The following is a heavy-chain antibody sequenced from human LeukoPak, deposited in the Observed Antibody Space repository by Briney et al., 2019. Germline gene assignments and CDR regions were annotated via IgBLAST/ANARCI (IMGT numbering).Heavy chain of an antibody. CDR2: IYPGDSDT. CDR3: AIHYPASDFWSGAPIDYFDY. Sequence: GESLKIFCKGSGYSFTSYWIGWVRQMPGKGLEGRGIIYPGDSDTRYSPSFQGQVTISADKSISTAYLQWSSLKASDTAMYYCAIHYPASDFWSGAPIDYFDYCGQGTLVTVSS. V-gene: IGHV5-51*01. CDR1: GYSFTSYW. D-gene: IGHD3-3*01. J-gene: IGHJ4*02.